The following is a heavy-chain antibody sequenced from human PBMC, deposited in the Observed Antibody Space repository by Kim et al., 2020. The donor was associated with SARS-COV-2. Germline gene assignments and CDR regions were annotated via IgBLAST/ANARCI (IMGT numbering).Heavy chain of an antibody. D-gene: IGHD5-12*01. CDR3: ARVGRDSGYDPSSFDY. Sequence: SLKSRVTISVDTSKNQFSLKLSSVTAADTAVYYCARVGRDSGYDPSSFDYWGQGTLVTVSS. V-gene: IGHV4-31*02. J-gene: IGHJ4*02.